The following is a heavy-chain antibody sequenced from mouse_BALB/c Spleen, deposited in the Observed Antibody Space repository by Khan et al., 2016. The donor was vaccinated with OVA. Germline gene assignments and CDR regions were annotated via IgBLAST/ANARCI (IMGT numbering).Heavy chain of an antibody. CDR2: IKYSGHT. J-gene: IGHJ2*01. CDR3: ARSGTISTVVITDFDY. Sequence: EVQLQESGPGLVKPSQSLSLTCTVTGYSITSDYAWNWIRQFPGNNLEWMGYIKYSGHTSYNPSPKSRFSITRTTSTNQFFLQLSTLTTEDTATYYCARSGTISTVVITDFDYWGQGTTLTVSS. D-gene: IGHD1-1*01. V-gene: IGHV3-2*02. CDR1: GYSITSDYA.